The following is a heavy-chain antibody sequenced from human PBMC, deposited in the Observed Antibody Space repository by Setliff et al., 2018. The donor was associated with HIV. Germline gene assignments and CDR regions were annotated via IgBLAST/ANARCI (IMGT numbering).Heavy chain of an antibody. CDR1: GGTFSSYA. D-gene: IGHD6-19*01. CDR3: ATAKEHWLSEGGFDY. Sequence: GASVKVSCKASGGTFSSYAISWVRQAPGQGLEWMGGIIPKFGTANYAQKFQARVTITADESTSTAYMELSSLRSEDTAVYYCATAKEHWLSEGGFDYWGQGTLVTVSS. V-gene: IGHV1-69*13. J-gene: IGHJ4*02. CDR2: IIPKFGTA.